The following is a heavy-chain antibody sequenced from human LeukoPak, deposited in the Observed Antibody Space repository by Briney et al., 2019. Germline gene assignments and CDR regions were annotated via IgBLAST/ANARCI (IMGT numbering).Heavy chain of an antibody. CDR3: ARVRRYCSGGSCYSNWFDP. CDR1: GGSFSGYY. V-gene: IGHV4-59*01. Sequence: PSETLSLTCAVYGGSFSGYYWSWIRQPPGKGLEWIGYIYCSGSTNYNPSLKSRVTISVDTSKNQFSLKLSSVTAADTAVYYCARVRRYCSGGSCYSNWFDPWGQGTLVTVSS. D-gene: IGHD2-15*01. CDR2: IYCSGST. J-gene: IGHJ5*02.